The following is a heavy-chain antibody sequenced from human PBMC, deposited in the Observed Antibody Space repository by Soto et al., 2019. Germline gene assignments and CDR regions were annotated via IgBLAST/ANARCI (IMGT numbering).Heavy chain of an antibody. J-gene: IGHJ4*02. CDR3: ARKVGRGGELMD. Sequence: QVTLKESGPVLVKPTETLTLTCTVSGFSLSNARMGVSWIRQPPGKALEWLAHIFSNDEKSYSTSLKSRLTISKDTSKSQVVLTMTNMDPVDTATYDCARKVGRGGELMDWGQGTLVTVSS. D-gene: IGHD1-26*01. CDR1: GFSLSNARMG. CDR2: IFSNDEK. V-gene: IGHV2-26*01.